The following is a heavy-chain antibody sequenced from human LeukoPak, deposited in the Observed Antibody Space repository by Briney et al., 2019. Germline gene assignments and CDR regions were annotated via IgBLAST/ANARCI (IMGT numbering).Heavy chain of an antibody. Sequence: SETLSLTCTVSGGSISSYYWSWIRQPAGKGLEWIGRIYTSGSTNYNPSLKSRVTMSVDTSKNQFSLKLSSVTAADTAVYYCARSMVRGSYYEYYFDYWGQGTLVTASS. D-gene: IGHD1-26*01. V-gene: IGHV4-4*07. CDR2: IYTSGST. CDR1: GGSISSYY. J-gene: IGHJ4*02. CDR3: ARSMVRGSYYEYYFDY.